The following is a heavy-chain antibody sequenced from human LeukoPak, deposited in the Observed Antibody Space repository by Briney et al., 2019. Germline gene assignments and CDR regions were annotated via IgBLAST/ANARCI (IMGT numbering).Heavy chain of an antibody. J-gene: IGHJ4*02. CDR1: GGSFSGYC. CDR2: INHSGGT. CDR3: ARGRVAGKPNDY. Sequence: SETLSLTCAVYGGSFSGYCWSWIRQPPGKGLEWIGEINHSGGTNYNPSLKSRVTISVDTSKNQFSLKLSSVTAADTAVYYCARGRVAGKPNDYWGQGTLVTVSS. V-gene: IGHV4-34*01. D-gene: IGHD6-19*01.